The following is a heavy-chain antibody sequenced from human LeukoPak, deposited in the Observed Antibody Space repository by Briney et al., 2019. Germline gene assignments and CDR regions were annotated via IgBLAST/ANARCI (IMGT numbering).Heavy chain of an antibody. Sequence: ASVKVSCKASGYTFTGYYMHWVRQAPGQGLEWMGWINPNSGGTNYAQKFQGRVTMTRDTSISTAYMELSRLRSDDTAVYYCARAMFRIVGATMAFDIWGQGTMVTVSS. CDR3: ARAMFRIVGATMAFDI. CDR2: INPNSGGT. J-gene: IGHJ3*02. V-gene: IGHV1-2*02. D-gene: IGHD1-26*01. CDR1: GYTFTGYY.